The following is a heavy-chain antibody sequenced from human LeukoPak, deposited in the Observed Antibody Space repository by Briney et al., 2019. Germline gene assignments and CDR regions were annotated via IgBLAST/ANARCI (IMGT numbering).Heavy chain of an antibody. Sequence: GGSLRLSCAASEFTFSSYGINWVRQAPGKGLEWVSSISGSRGTTYYADSVKGRFTISRDNSKNTLYLQVNSLGDEDTAVYYCAKDIESGTIGWFDPWGQGTLVTVSS. V-gene: IGHV3-23*01. CDR2: ISGSRGTT. CDR1: EFTFSSYG. D-gene: IGHD1-7*01. CDR3: AKDIESGTIGWFDP. J-gene: IGHJ5*02.